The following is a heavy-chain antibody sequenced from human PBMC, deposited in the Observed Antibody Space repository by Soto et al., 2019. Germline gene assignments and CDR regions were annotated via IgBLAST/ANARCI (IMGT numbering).Heavy chain of an antibody. V-gene: IGHV1-18*01. D-gene: IGHD3-10*01. CDR2: ISAYNGNT. J-gene: IGHJ5*02. Sequence: QVPLVQSGAEVKKPGASAKVSCKASGYTFTSYGISWVRQAPGQGLEWMGWISAYNGNTNYAQKLQGRVTMTTDTSTSTAYMELRSLRSDDTAVYYCAREGTYYGSGSYQDWFDPWGQGTLVTVSS. CDR1: GYTFTSYG. CDR3: AREGTYYGSGSYQDWFDP.